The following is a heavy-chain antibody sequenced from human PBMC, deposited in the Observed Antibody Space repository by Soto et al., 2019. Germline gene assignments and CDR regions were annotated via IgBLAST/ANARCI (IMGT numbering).Heavy chain of an antibody. V-gene: IGHV4-34*01. CDR1: GGSFSGYY. Sequence: SETLSLTCAVYGGSFSGYYWSWIRQPPGKGLEWIGEINHSGSTNYNPSLKSRVTISVDTSKNQFSLKLSSVTATDTAVYYCARQRTTVVTQAYFDHWGQGALVTVSS. CDR2: INHSGST. D-gene: IGHD2-21*02. J-gene: IGHJ4*02. CDR3: ARQRTTVVTQAYFDH.